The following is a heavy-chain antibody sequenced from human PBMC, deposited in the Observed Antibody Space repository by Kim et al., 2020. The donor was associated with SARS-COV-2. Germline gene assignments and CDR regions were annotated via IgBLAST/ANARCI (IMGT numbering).Heavy chain of an antibody. J-gene: IGHJ5*02. V-gene: IGHV3-74*01. Sequence: GGSLRLSCAASGFTFSSSWIHWVRQTPGKGLVWVSRIDGDGSTINLADSVRGRFTVSRDNAKSTAYLQMNSLSAEDTAIYYCGRIDYHDDRWSQGTLVTVTA. CDR3: GRIDYHDDR. D-gene: IGHD3-16*01. CDR1: GFTFSSSW. CDR2: IDGDGSTI.